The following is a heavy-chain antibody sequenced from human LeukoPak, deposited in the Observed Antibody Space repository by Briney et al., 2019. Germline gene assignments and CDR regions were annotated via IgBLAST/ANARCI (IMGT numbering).Heavy chain of an antibody. D-gene: IGHD6-13*01. CDR2: SYYSGST. CDR3: ARVIAAADSVNWFDP. Sequence: SQTLSLTCTVSGGSISSGGHYWSWIRQHPGKGLEWIGYSYYSGSTYYNPSLKSRVTISVDTSKNQFSLKLSSVTAADTAVYYCARVIAAADSVNWFDPWGQGTLVTVSS. CDR1: GGSISSGGHY. V-gene: IGHV4-31*03. J-gene: IGHJ5*02.